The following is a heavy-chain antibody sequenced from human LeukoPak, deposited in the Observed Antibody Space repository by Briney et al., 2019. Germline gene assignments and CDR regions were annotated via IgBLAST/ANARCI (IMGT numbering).Heavy chain of an antibody. D-gene: IGHD1-26*01. CDR3: ARDPIGGSTIFDS. CDR2: TYFRSKWYY. J-gene: IGHJ4*02. Sequence: SQTLSLTCAISGDSVSSDSAAWNWIRQSPSRGLEWLARTYFRSKWYYGYALAVKGRITINPDTSKNQFSLQLNSVTPEDTAVYFCARDPIGGSTIFDSWGQGTLVTVSS. CDR1: GDSVSSDSAA. V-gene: IGHV6-1*01.